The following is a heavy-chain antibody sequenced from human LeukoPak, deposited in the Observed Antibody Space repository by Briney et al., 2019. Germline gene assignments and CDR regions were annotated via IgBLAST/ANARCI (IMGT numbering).Heavy chain of an antibody. Sequence: GGSLRLPCAASGFTLDDYAMHWVRQAPGKGLEWVSGVSWKSGTIAYADSVKGRFIISRDNAKNSLYLQMNSLRPEDTALYYCAKDLYTYSLQYFHHWGQGTLVTVSS. CDR2: VSWKSGTI. J-gene: IGHJ1*01. CDR1: GFTLDDYA. V-gene: IGHV3-9*01. CDR3: AKDLYTYSLQYFHH. D-gene: IGHD2-2*02.